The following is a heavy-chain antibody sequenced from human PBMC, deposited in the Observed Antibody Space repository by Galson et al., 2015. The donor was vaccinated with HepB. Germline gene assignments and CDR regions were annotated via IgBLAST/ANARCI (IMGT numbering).Heavy chain of an antibody. CDR3: ARHKQGYCSGGSCYGHYYYGMDV. CDR1: GGSISSSSYY. CDR2: IYYSGST. J-gene: IGHJ6*02. Sequence: SETLSLTCTVSGGSISSSSYYWGWIRQPPGKGLEWIGSIYYSGSTYYNPSLKSRVTISVDTSKNQFSLKLSSVTAADTAVYYCARHKQGYCSGGSCYGHYYYGMDVWGQGTTVTVSS. D-gene: IGHD2-15*01. V-gene: IGHV4-39*01.